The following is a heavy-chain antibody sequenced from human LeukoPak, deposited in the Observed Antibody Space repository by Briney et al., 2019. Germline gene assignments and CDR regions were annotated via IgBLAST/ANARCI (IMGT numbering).Heavy chain of an antibody. CDR2: IKQDGSEK. CDR3: ARLTGGDWYFDL. J-gene: IGHJ2*01. CDR1: GLTLSTFW. Sequence: GGSLRLSCAASGLTLSTFWMSWVRQVPGKGLEWVANIKQDGSEKYFVDSVKGRFTISRDNAKNSLYLQMNSLRAEDTAVYYCARLTGGDWYFDLWGRGTLVTVSS. V-gene: IGHV3-7*03. D-gene: IGHD7-27*01.